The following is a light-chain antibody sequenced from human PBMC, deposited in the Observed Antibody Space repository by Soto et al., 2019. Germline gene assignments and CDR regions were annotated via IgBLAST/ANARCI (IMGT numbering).Light chain of an antibody. CDR3: QQYDNLPLT. CDR1: QDISNY. J-gene: IGKJ4*01. V-gene: IGKV1-33*01. CDR2: DAS. Sequence: DIQMTQSPSSLSASVGDRVTITCQASQDISNYLNWYQQKPEKAPKLLIYDASNLETGVPSSFSGSGSGTDFTFTISSLQPEDIATYYCQQYDNLPLTFGGGTKVEIK.